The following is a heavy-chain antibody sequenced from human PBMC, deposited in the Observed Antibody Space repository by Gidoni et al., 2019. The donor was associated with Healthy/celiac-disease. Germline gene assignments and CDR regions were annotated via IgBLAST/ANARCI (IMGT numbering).Heavy chain of an antibody. CDR1: GYTFNSYA. V-gene: IGHV1-8*01. D-gene: IGHD2-2*01. CDR2: MNPNSGHT. J-gene: IGHJ6*02. CDR3: ARAPRVVPAARYYYYYGMDV. Sequence: QVQLVQSGAEVKKPGASVMVSCKASGYTFNSYAIHWVRQATGQGLEWIGWMNPNSGHTGYAQKFPGRVTMTRTTSISTAYMELSRLRSEATAVYYCARAPRVVPAARYYYYYGMDVWGQGTTVTVSS.